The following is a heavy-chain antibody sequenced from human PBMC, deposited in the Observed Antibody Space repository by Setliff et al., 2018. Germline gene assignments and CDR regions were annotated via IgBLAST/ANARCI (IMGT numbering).Heavy chain of an antibody. D-gene: IGHD3-16*01. J-gene: IGHJ4*02. Sequence: GGSLRLSCAASGFSFRSYGMNWVRQTPGKGLEWVSYINSGGTNIYYADSVEGRFTISRDNGKNSLFLQMNSVRAEDTAVYYCARSINGYQQRYDFWGQGALVTVSS. CDR2: INSGGTNI. V-gene: IGHV3-48*03. CDR3: ARSINGYQQRYDF. CDR1: GFSFRSYG.